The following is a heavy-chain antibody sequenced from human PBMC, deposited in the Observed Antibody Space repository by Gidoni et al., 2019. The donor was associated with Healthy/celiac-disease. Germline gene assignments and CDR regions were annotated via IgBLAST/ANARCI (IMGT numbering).Heavy chain of an antibody. J-gene: IGHJ6*02. V-gene: IGHV3-49*04. Sequence: EVQLVESGGGLVQPGRSLRLSCTASGFTLGDYAMSWVRQAPGEGLEWVGFIRSKAYGGTTEYAASVKGRFTISRDDSKSIAYLQMNSLKTEDTAVYYCTRHYDFWVMDVWGQGTTVTVSS. CDR3: TRHYDFWVMDV. CDR2: IRSKAYGGTT. CDR1: GFTLGDYA. D-gene: IGHD3-3*01.